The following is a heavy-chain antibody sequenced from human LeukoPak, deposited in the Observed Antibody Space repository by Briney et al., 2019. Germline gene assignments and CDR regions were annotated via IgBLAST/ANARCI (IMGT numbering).Heavy chain of an antibody. CDR3: AREPRNYYDSSGYYEDAFDI. CDR1: GFTFSSYA. J-gene: IGHJ3*02. CDR2: ISGSGGST. D-gene: IGHD3-22*01. Sequence: GGSLRLSWAASGFTFSSYAMSWVRQAPGKGLEWVSAISGSGGSTYYADSVKGRFTISRDNSKNTLYLQMNSLRAEDTAVYYCAREPRNYYDSSGYYEDAFDIWGQGTMVTVSS. V-gene: IGHV3-23*01.